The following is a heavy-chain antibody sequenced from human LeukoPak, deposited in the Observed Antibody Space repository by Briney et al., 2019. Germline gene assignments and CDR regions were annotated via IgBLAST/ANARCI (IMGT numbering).Heavy chain of an antibody. V-gene: IGHV3-48*04. D-gene: IGHD5-12*01. J-gene: IGHJ4*02. CDR1: GFTFSTYG. CDR2: ISSSGSTI. Sequence: GGSLRLSCAASGFTFSTYGMHWVRQAPGKGLEWVSYISSSGSTIYYADSVKGRFTISRDNAKNSLYLQMNSLRAEDTAVYYCARDLQYSGYDKGGFDYWGQGTLVTVSS. CDR3: ARDLQYSGYDKGGFDY.